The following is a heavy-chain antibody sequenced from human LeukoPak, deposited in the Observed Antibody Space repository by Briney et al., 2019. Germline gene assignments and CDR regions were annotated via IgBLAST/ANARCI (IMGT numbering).Heavy chain of an antibody. V-gene: IGHV4-59*01. CDR1: GGSISSYY. J-gene: IGHJ5*02. CDR2: IYYSGST. D-gene: IGHD6-6*01. Sequence: SETLSLTCTVSGGSISSYYCRWIRQPPGKGLEWIGYIYYSGSTNYNPSLKSRVTISVDTSKNQFSLKLSSVTAADTAVYYCARGRGSSASWGQGTLVTVSS. CDR3: ARGRGSSAS.